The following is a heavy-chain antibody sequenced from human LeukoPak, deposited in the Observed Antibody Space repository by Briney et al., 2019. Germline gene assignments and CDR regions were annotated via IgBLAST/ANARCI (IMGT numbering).Heavy chain of an antibody. D-gene: IGHD1-1*01. J-gene: IGHJ3*02. V-gene: IGHV3-7*01. CDR1: GITFSSHG. CDR3: AKVPHDAFDI. CDR2: IKQDGSEK. Sequence: PGGSLRHSCAASGITFSSHGMHWVRQAPGKRLEWVANIKQDGSEKYYVDSVKGRFTISRDNAKNSLYLQMNSLRAEDTAVYYCAKVPHDAFDIWGQGTMVTVSS.